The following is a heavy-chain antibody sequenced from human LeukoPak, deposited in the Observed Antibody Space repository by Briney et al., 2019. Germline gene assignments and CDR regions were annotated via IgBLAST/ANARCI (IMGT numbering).Heavy chain of an antibody. CDR2: ISSSSSYI. Sequence: GGSLRLSCAASGFTFSSYGMHWVRQAPGKGLEWVSSISSSSSYIYYADSVKGRFTISRDNAKNSLYLQMNSLRAEDTAVYYCAKDYYDSSGFLDYWGQGTLVTVSS. D-gene: IGHD3-22*01. J-gene: IGHJ4*02. V-gene: IGHV3-21*04. CDR3: AKDYYDSSGFLDY. CDR1: GFTFSSYG.